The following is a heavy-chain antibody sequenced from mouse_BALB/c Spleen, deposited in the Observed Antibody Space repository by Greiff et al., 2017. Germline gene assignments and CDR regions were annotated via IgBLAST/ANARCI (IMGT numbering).Heavy chain of an antibody. CDR2: ISYSGST. Sequence: EVQLQQSGPGLVKPSQSLSLTCTVTGYSITSDYAWNWIRQFPGNKLEWMGYISYSGSTSYNPSLKSRISITRDTSKNQFFLQLNSVTTEDTATYYCARGEGYWGQGTTLTVSS. CDR1: GYSITSDYA. J-gene: IGHJ2*01. V-gene: IGHV3-2*02. CDR3: ARGEGY.